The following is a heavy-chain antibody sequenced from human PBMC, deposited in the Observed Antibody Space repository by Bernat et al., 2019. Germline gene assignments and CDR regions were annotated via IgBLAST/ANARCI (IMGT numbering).Heavy chain of an antibody. J-gene: IGHJ3*02. CDR2: IYYSGST. CDR1: GGSISSGGYY. V-gene: IGHV4-31*03. CDR3: ARDSGDYSFDI. Sequence: QVQLQESDPGLVKPSQTLSLTCTVSGGSISSGGYYWSWIRQHPGKGLEWIGYIYYSGSTFYNPSLKSRLTISVDTSTNQFSLKLSSMTAADTAVYYCARDSGDYSFDIWGQGTMVTVSS. D-gene: IGHD3-22*01.